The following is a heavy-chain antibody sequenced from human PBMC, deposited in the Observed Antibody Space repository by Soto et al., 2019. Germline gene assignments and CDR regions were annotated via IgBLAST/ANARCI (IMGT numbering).Heavy chain of an antibody. CDR2: IDYSGST. J-gene: IGHJ5*02. Sequence: QVQLQESGPGLVKPSQTLSLTCSVSGVYLSSGGDYWNWIRQDPGKGLEWIGYIDYSGSTYYHPSLKSRVTMSVDTSKNQFTLKLSSVAAADTAVYYCARSRGGSSYANWFDPWGQGTLVTVAS. V-gene: IGHV4-31*03. D-gene: IGHD5-18*01. CDR3: ARSRGGSSYANWFDP. CDR1: GVYLSSGGDY.